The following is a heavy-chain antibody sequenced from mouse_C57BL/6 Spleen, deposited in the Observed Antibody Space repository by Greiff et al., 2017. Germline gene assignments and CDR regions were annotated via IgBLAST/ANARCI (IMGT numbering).Heavy chain of an antibody. CDR3: ARLYGTCVWYFDV. D-gene: IGHD2-1*01. Sequence: DVKLVESGGGLVQPGGSLSLSCAASGFTFTDYYMSWVRQPPGKALEWLGFIRNKANGYTTEYSASVKGRFTISRDNSQSILYLQMNALRAEDSATYYCARLYGTCVWYFDVWGTGTTVTVSS. V-gene: IGHV7-3*01. J-gene: IGHJ1*03. CDR1: GFTFTDYY. CDR2: IRNKANGYTT.